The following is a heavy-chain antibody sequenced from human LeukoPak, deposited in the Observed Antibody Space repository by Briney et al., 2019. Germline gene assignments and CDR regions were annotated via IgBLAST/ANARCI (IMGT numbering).Heavy chain of an antibody. Sequence: GGSLRLSCAASGFTFSNAWMSWVRQAPGKGLEWVGRIKSKTDGGTTDYAAPVKGRFTISRDDSKNTLYMQMNSLKTEDTAVYYCTTEESSGSLGYWGQGTLVTVSS. CDR1: GFTFSNAW. V-gene: IGHV3-15*01. J-gene: IGHJ4*02. D-gene: IGHD3-10*01. CDR3: TTEESSGSLGY. CDR2: IKSKTDGGTT.